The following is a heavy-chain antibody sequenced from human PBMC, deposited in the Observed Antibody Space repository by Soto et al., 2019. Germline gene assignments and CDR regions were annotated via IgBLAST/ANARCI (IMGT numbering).Heavy chain of an antibody. D-gene: IGHD1-20*01. J-gene: IGHJ4*02. CDR3: AVGLSITGPEY. V-gene: IGHV3-23*01. CDR2: ISGNGVST. CDR1: GFTSSSYAMSTYA. Sequence: EVLLLESGGGLVQPGGSLRLSCAASGFTSSSYAMSTYAMSWVRQAPGKGLEWVSAISGNGVSTYYADSRKGRLTISXXNLKNTFYLQMNSLRGEDTAVYYCAVGLSITGPEYWGQGTLVTVSS.